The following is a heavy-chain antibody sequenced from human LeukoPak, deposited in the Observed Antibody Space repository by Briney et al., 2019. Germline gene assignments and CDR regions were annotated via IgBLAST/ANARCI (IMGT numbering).Heavy chain of an antibody. J-gene: IGHJ4*02. CDR1: GFTFSDFW. V-gene: IGHV3-7*04. CDR3: ARGDAFSGDH. Sequence: GGSLRLSCAVSGFTFSDFWMSWVRQAPGRGLEWVANIHPEGNEKYHVESVKGRFTISRDNAKNSLFLQMNGLRVEDTAVYYCARGDAFSGDHWGQGTLVTVSS. CDR2: IHPEGNEK.